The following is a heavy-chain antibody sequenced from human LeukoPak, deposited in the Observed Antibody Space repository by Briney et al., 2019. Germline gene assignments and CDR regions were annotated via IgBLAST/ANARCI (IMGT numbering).Heavy chain of an antibody. Sequence: SETLSLTCAVYGGSFSGYYWSWIRQPPGKGLEWIGEINHSGSTNYNPSLKSRVTISVDTSKNQFSLKLSSVTAADTAAYYCARATLELAVFDYWGQGTLVTVSS. J-gene: IGHJ4*02. CDR1: GGSFSGYY. D-gene: IGHD3-10*01. CDR3: ARATLELAVFDY. CDR2: INHSGST. V-gene: IGHV4-34*01.